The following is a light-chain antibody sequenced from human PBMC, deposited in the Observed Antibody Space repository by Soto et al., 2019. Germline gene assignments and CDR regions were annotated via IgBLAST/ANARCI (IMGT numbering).Light chain of an antibody. J-gene: IGLJ3*02. CDR1: SSDVGGYNY. CDR2: QVT. CDR3: CSYTSSITWV. V-gene: IGLV2-14*01. Sequence: QSAPTQPASVSGSPGQSITISCTGTSSDVGGYNYVSWYQQHPGKAPKLVISQVTNRPSGVSNRFSGSKSGNTAFLIISGLQAEDEADYYCCSYTSSITWVFGGGTKLTVL.